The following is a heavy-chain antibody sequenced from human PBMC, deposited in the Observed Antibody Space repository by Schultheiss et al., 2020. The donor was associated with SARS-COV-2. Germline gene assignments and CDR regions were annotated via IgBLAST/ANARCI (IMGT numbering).Heavy chain of an antibody. V-gene: IGHV3-11*04. CDR2: ISSSGSTI. CDR1: GFTFSDYY. D-gene: IGHD3-3*01. CDR3: ARSMYYDFWSGYGMDV. Sequence: GGSLRLSCAASGFTFSDYYMSWIRQAPGKGLEWVSYISSSGSTIYYADSVKGRFTISRDNAKNSLYLQMNSLRAEDTAVYYCARSMYYDFWSGYGMDVWGQGTTVTVSS. J-gene: IGHJ6*02.